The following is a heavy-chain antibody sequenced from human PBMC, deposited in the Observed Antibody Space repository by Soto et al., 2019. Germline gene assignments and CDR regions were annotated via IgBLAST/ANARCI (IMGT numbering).Heavy chain of an antibody. V-gene: IGHV3-33*01. Sequence: GGSLRLSCAASGFTFSSYGMHWVRQAPGEGLEWVAVIWYDGSNKYYADSVKGRFTISRDNSKNTLYLQMNSLRAEDTAVYYCAREGSSGWYNWFDPCGQGILVSVS. J-gene: IGHJ5*02. CDR1: GFTFSSYG. D-gene: IGHD6-19*01. CDR3: AREGSSGWYNWFDP. CDR2: IWYDGSNK.